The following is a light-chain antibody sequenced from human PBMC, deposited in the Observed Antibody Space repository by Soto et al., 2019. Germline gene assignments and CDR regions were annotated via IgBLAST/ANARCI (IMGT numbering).Light chain of an antibody. Sequence: EIVMTQSPATLSVSPGERATLSCRASQSVSSNLAWYQQKPGQAPRLLIYGASTRATGIPARFSGSGSGTEFTLTISSLQSEDFAVYYCQQYNNWPNTFGQGNKVEIK. V-gene: IGKV3-15*01. CDR3: QQYNNWPNT. CDR2: GAS. J-gene: IGKJ1*01. CDR1: QSVSSN.